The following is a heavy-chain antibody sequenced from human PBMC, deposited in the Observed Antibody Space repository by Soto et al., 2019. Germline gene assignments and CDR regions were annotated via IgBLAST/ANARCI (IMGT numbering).Heavy chain of an antibody. CDR1: GFTFSSHA. V-gene: IGHV3-33*01. CDR3: ASAAYTSGYYYFDH. J-gene: IGHJ4*02. Sequence: PGGSLRLSCASSGFTFSSHAMHWVRQAPGKGLEWVANIWFDGSNKNYADSVKGRFTISGDNSKNTLFLQVNSLRAEDTAIYYCASAAYTSGYYYFDHWGQGTPVTVAS. CDR2: IWFDGSNK. D-gene: IGHD6-19*01.